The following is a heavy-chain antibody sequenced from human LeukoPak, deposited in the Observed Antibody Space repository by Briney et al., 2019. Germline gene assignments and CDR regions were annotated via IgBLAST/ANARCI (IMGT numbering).Heavy chain of an antibody. V-gene: IGHV1-18*01. CDR2: ISAYNGNT. D-gene: IGHD3-22*01. CDR1: GYTFTSYG. J-gene: IGHJ4*02. CDR3: ARDSYDSSGYYYFHGHY. Sequence: ASVKVSCKASGYTFTSYGISWVRQAPGQGLEWMGWISAYNGNTNYAQKLQGRVTMTTDTSTSTAYMELRSPRSDDTAVYYCARDSYDSSGYYYFHGHYWGQGTLVTVSS.